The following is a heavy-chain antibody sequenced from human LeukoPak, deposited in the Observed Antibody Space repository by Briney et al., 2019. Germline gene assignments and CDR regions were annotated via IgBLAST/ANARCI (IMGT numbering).Heavy chain of an antibody. CDR2: IYYSGST. CDR1: DDSITMYY. V-gene: IGHV4-59*01. J-gene: IGHJ3*02. Sequence: TPSETLSLTCSVSDDSITMYYWNWIRQPPGKGLEWIGYIYYSGSTNYNPSLKSRVTISVDTSKNQFSLKLSSVTAADTAVYYCARVGPYDSSGYYYHAFDIWGQGTMVTVSS. D-gene: IGHD3-22*01. CDR3: ARVGPYDSSGYYYHAFDI.